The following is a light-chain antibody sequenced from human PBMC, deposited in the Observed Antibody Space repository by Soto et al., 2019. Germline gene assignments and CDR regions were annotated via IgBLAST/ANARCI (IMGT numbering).Light chain of an antibody. CDR1: TNDVGGYNY. V-gene: IGLV2-14*01. J-gene: IGLJ1*01. Sequence: QSALTQPASVSGSPGQSITISCTGTTNDVGGYNYVSWYQQHPGKAPKLLIFEVTSRPSGVSHRFSGSKSGNTASPTISALQAEDEADYFCNSYTSSTSLPYVFGTGTKVTVL. CDR3: NSYTSSTSLPYV. CDR2: EVT.